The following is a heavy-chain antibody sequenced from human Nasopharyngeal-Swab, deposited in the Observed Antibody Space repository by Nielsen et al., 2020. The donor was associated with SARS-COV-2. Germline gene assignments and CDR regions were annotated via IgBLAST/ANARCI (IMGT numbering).Heavy chain of an antibody. V-gene: IGHV7-4-1*02. D-gene: IGHD6-13*01. Sequence: WVRQAPGQGLEWMGWINTNTGNPTYAQGFTGRFVFSLDTSVSTAYLQISSLKAEDTAVYYCARGVHSSSWYVYYYYYYGMDVWGQGTTVTVS. CDR3: ARGVHSSSWYVYYYYYYGMDV. CDR2: INTNTGNP. J-gene: IGHJ6*02.